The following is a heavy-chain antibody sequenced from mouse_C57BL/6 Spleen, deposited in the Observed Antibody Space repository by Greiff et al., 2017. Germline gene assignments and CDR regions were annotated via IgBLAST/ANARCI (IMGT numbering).Heavy chain of an antibody. CDR1: GYTFTDYY. J-gene: IGHJ3*01. D-gene: IGHD2-4*01. V-gene: IGHV1-26*01. CDR3: ARSGDDYDPFAD. CDR2: INPNNGGT. Sequence: EVQLQQSGPELVKPGASVKISCKASGYTFTDYYMNWVKQSHGKSLEWIGDINPNNGGTSYNQKFKGKATLTVDKSSSTAYMELRSLTSEDSAVYYCARSGDDYDPFADWGQGTLVTVSA.